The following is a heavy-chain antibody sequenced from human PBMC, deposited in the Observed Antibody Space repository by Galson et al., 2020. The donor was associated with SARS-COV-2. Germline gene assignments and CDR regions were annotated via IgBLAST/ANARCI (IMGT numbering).Heavy chain of an antibody. CDR3: AMETDDYTSSWYDY. V-gene: IGHV3-30*04. CDR2: ISYDGTKR. CDR1: GFTFSSSA. Sequence: GGSLRLSCRASGFTFSSSAMHWVRQAPGKGLEWVAIISYDGTKRYNLDSVKGRFTISRDNYKNTLYLQMDSRTTEDTALYYCAMETDDYTSSWYDYWGQGTLVTVSS. D-gene: IGHD6-13*01. J-gene: IGHJ4*02.